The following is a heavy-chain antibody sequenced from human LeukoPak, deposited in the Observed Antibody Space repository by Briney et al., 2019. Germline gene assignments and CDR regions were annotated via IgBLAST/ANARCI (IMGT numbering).Heavy chain of an antibody. CDR2: ISWNSGSI. CDR3: AKALPGSDAFDI. V-gene: IGHV3-9*01. Sequence: PGRSLRLSCAASGFTFDDYAMHWVRQAPGKGLEWVSGISWNSGSIGYADSVKGRFTISRDSAKNSLYLQMNSLRAEDTALYYCAKALPGSDAFDIWGQGTMVTVSS. CDR1: GFTFDDYA. D-gene: IGHD3-10*01. J-gene: IGHJ3*02.